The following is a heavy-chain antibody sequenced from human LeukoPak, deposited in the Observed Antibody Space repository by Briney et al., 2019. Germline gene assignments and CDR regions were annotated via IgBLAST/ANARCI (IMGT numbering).Heavy chain of an antibody. CDR2: ISSSSSYI. D-gene: IGHD3-22*01. CDR1: GFTFSSYS. Sequence: GGSLRLSCAASGFTFSSYSMSWVRQAPGKGLEWVSSISSSSSYIYYADSVKGRFTISRDNAKNSLYLQMNSLRAEDTAVYYCAREGRYYYDSSGYYLDYWGQGTLVTVSS. J-gene: IGHJ4*02. V-gene: IGHV3-21*01. CDR3: AREGRYYYDSSGYYLDY.